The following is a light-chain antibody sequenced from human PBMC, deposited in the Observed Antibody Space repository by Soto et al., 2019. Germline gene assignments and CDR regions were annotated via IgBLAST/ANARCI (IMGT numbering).Light chain of an antibody. J-gene: IGKJ3*01. CDR1: QTISSW. CDR3: LQDFKYPRT. Sequence: DIQMTQSPSTLSGSVGDRVTITCRASQTISSWLAWYQQKPGKAPKLLIYKASTLKSGVPSRFSGSGSGTEFTLTISSLQPDDFATYYCLQDFKYPRTFGPGTRVDL. CDR2: KAS. V-gene: IGKV1-5*03.